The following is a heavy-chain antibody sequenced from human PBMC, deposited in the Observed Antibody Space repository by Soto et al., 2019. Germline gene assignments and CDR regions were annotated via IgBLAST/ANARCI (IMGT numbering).Heavy chain of an antibody. D-gene: IGHD5-12*01. CDR3: ARSPGRDGYNHFDY. CDR2: ISSSSDYI. CDR1: GFTFSIYS. J-gene: IGHJ4*02. Sequence: LRLSCAASGFTFSIYSMNWVRQAPGKGLEWVSAISSSSDYIYYADSVRGRFTISRDNAKNSLYLQMNSLGAEDTAVYYCARSPGRDGYNHFDYSGRGTLVTVSS. V-gene: IGHV3-21*01.